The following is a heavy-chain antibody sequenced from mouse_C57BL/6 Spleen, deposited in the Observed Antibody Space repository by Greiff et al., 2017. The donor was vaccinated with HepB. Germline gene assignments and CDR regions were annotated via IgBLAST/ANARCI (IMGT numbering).Heavy chain of an antibody. D-gene: IGHD4-1*01. CDR3: ASPELAWFAY. CDR1: GYAFSSYW. CDR2: IYPGDGDT. J-gene: IGHJ3*01. V-gene: IGHV1-80*01. Sequence: VQLQQSGAELVKPGASVKISCKASGYAFSSYWMNWVKQRPGKGLEWIGQIYPGDGDTNYNGKFKGKATLTADNSSSTAYMQLSSLNSEDSAVYFCASPELAWFAYWGQGTLVTVSA.